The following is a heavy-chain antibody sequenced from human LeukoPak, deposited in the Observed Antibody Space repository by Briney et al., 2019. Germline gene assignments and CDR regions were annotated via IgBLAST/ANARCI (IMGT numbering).Heavy chain of an antibody. D-gene: IGHD3-22*01. Sequence: SETLSLTCSVSGGSISSSSYCWGWIRQHPGKGLEWIGYIYYSGSTYYSPSLKSRVTISVDTSKNQFSLKLNSVTAADTAVYYCASLSGFYLDWGQGTLVTVSS. CDR1: GGSISSSSYC. V-gene: IGHV4-31*03. J-gene: IGHJ4*02. CDR2: IYYSGST. CDR3: ASLSGFYLD.